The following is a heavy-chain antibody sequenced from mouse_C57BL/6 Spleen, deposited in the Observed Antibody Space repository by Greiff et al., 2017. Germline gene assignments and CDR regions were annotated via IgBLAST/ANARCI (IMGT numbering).Heavy chain of an antibody. CDR1: GYTFTSYW. J-gene: IGHJ2*01. Sequence: QVHVKQPGAELVRPGSSVKLSCKASGYTFTSYWMHWVKQRPIQGLEWIGNIDPSDSETHYNQKFKDKATLTVDKSSSTAYMQLSSLTSEDSAVYYCARGGLWNWGQGTTLTVSS. V-gene: IGHV1-52*01. CDR3: ARGGLWN. CDR2: IDPSDSET. D-gene: IGHD6-5*01.